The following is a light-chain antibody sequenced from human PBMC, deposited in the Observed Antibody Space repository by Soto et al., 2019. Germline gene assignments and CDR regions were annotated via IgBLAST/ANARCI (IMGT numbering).Light chain of an antibody. CDR3: QQGYSTPRT. CDR1: QSISTY. Sequence: QMTQSPSSLSASVGDRVTITCRASQSISTYLNWYHQKPGKAPKLLIDAASSLQSGVPSRFSGSGSGTDFTLTISSLQPEDFATYYCQQGYSTPRTFGQGTKVDIK. CDR2: AAS. J-gene: IGKJ1*01. V-gene: IGKV1-39*01.